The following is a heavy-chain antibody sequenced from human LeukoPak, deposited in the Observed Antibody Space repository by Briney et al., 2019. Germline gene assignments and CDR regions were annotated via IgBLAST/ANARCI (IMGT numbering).Heavy chain of an antibody. V-gene: IGHV5-51*01. CDR1: GYSFTSYW. CDR2: IYPGDSDT. CDR3: ARLSADDYDFWSGYLNAFDI. D-gene: IGHD3-3*01. Sequence: GESLKISCKGSGYSFTSYWIGWVRPMPGKGLEWMGIIYPGDSDTRYSPSFQGQVTISADKSISTAYLQWSSLKASDTAMYYCARLSADDYDFWSGYLNAFDIWGQGTKVTVSS. J-gene: IGHJ3*02.